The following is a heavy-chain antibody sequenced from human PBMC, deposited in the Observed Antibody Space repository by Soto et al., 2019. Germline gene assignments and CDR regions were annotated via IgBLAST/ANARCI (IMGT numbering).Heavy chain of an antibody. CDR1: GYTFTSYG. CDR3: ARDPSKGDILTGPIDY. D-gene: IGHD3-9*01. Sequence: ASVKVSCKASGYTFTSYGISWVRQAPGQGLEWMGWISAYNGNTNYAQKFQGRVTIIRDTSASTAYMELSSLRSEDTAVYYCARDPSKGDILTGPIDYWGQGTLVTVSS. CDR2: ISAYNGNT. V-gene: IGHV1-18*01. J-gene: IGHJ4*02.